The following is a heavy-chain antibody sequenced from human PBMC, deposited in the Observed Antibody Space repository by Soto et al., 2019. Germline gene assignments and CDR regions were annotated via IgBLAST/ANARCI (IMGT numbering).Heavy chain of an antibody. CDR1: GYSFSSYL. Sequence: PGESLKISCKGSGYSFSSYLICWVRQKPVKGLEWMGIMYPGDSDTRYSPSFQGKVTISADKSIRTAYLQWSSLRASDTAMYYCARRYDSSDYYFYFHDWDQGTLVTVSS. V-gene: IGHV5-51*01. J-gene: IGHJ4*02. D-gene: IGHD3-22*01. CDR3: ARRYDSSDYYFYFHD. CDR2: MYPGDSDT.